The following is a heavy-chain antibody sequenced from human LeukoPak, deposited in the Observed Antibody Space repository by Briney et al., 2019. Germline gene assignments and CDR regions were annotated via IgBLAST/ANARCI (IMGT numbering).Heavy chain of an antibody. Sequence: GGSLRLSCAASGFTFSSYDMHWVRQATGKGLEWVSAIGTAGDTYYPGSVKGRFTISRENAKNSFYLQMNSLRAADTAVYYCARAVVGATGEFDYWGQGTLVTVSS. D-gene: IGHD1-26*01. V-gene: IGHV3-13*01. CDR1: GFTFSSYD. CDR2: IGTAGDT. J-gene: IGHJ4*02. CDR3: ARAVVGATGEFDY.